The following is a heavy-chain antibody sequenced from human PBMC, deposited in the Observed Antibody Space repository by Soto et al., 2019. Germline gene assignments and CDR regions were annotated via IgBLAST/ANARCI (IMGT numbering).Heavy chain of an antibody. J-gene: IGHJ6*02. CDR3: ARQGYCSSTSCYGMDV. CDR1: GYSFTSYW. Sequence: GESLKISCKGSGYSFTSYWIGWVRQMPGKGLEWMGIIYPGDSDTRYSPSFQGQVTISADKSISTAYLQWSSLKASDTARYYCARQGYCSSTSCYGMDVWGQGTTVTVSS. V-gene: IGHV5-51*01. CDR2: IYPGDSDT. D-gene: IGHD2-2*01.